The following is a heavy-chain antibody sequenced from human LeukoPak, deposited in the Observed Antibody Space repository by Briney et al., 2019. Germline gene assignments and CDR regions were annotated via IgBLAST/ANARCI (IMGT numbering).Heavy chain of an antibody. CDR1: GGTFISYA. D-gene: IGHD3-22*01. J-gene: IGHJ5*02. Sequence: SVKVSCKASGGTFISYAISWVRQAPGQGLEWMGGIIPIFGTANYVQKFQGRVTITADESTSTAYMELSSLRSEDTAVYYCARERARPYYYDSSGYYRVTWFDPWGQGTLVTVSS. CDR2: IIPIFGTA. CDR3: ARERARPYYYDSSGYYRVTWFDP. V-gene: IGHV1-69*13.